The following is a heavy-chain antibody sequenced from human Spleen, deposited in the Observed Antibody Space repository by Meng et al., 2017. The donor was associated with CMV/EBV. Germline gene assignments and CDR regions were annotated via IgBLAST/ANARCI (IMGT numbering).Heavy chain of an antibody. CDR2: INQDGSEK. J-gene: IGHJ4*02. Sequence: GGSLRLSCAASGFTFNMYWMNWVRQAPGKGLEWVASINQDGSEKYYVDSVKGRFTISRDNAKNSLYLQMNSLRAEDTAMYYCASNYGSSEYYFDYWGQGTPVTVSS. CDR3: ASNYGSSEYYFDY. D-gene: IGHD4-23*01. V-gene: IGHV3-7*03. CDR1: GFTFNMYW.